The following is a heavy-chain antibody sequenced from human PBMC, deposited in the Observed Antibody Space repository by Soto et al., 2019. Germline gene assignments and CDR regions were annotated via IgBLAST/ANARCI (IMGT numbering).Heavy chain of an antibody. CDR1: GYTFTTYG. V-gene: IGHV1-18*01. CDR3: ARYPVRRLTYMALTYFDF. J-gene: IGHJ4*02. CDR2: ISVYNGDT. Sequence: QVQLVQSGGEVKKPGASVTGSCKASGYTFTTYGITWVRQAPGQVLEWMGWISVYNGDTNYAQKFRGRGNMTTDTSTSTAYMDLGSLRSDDTAVYFCARYPVRRLTYMALTYFDFWGQGQLVTVS. D-gene: IGHD2-21*01.